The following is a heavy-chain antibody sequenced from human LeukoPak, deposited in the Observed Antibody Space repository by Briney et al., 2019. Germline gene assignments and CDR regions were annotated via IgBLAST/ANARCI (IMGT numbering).Heavy chain of an antibody. CDR3: ARDKSIAGSNWFDP. J-gene: IGHJ5*02. CDR2: INPNSGGT. Sequence: ASVKVSCKASGDTFTGYYMYWVRQAPGQGLEWMGWINPNSGGTNYAQKFQGRVTMTRDTSISTAYMELSRLRSDDTAVYYCARDKSIAGSNWFDPWGQGTLVTVSS. CDR1: GDTFTGYY. V-gene: IGHV1-2*02. D-gene: IGHD6-6*01.